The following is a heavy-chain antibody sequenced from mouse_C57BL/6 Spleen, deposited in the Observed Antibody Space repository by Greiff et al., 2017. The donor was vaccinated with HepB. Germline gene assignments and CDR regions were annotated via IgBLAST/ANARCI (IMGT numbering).Heavy chain of an antibody. D-gene: IGHD1-1*01. CDR3: ARHTTVVDWYFDV. J-gene: IGHJ1*03. CDR2: IYPGSGNT. Sequence: QVHVKQSGAELVRPGASVKLSCKASGYTFTDYYINWVKQRPGQGLEWIARIYPGSGNTYYNEKFKGKATLTAEKSSSTAYMQLSSLTSEDSAVYLCARHTTVVDWYFDVWGTGTTVTVSS. CDR1: GYTFTDYY. V-gene: IGHV1-76*01.